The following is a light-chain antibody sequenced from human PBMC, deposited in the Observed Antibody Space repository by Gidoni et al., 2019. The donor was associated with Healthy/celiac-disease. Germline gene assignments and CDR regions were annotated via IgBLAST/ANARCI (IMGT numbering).Light chain of an antibody. CDR1: QSVSSY. Sequence: EIVFTQSPATLSLSPGERATLSCRASQSVSSYLAWYQHKPGQAPRLLIYDASNRATGIPARFSGSGSGTDFTLTISSLEPEDFAVYYCQQRSNWPSTFGQGTRLEIK. J-gene: IGKJ5*01. CDR3: QQRSNWPST. V-gene: IGKV3-11*01. CDR2: DAS.